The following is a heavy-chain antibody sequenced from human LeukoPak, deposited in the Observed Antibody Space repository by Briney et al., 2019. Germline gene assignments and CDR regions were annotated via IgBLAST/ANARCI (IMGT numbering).Heavy chain of an antibody. CDR3: ARALLDYYDSSGYLDY. V-gene: IGHV1-69*02. D-gene: IGHD3-22*01. J-gene: IGHJ4*02. CDR2: IIPILGIA. CDR1: GGTFSSYT. Sequence: SVKVSCKASGGTFSSYTISWVRQAPGQGLEWMGRIIPILGIANYAQKFQGRVTITADKSKSTAYMELSSLRSEDTAVYYCARALLDYYDSSGYLDYWGQGTLVTVSS.